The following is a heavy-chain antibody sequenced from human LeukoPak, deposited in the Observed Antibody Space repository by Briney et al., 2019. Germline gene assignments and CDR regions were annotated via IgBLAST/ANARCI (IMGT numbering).Heavy chain of an antibody. CDR1: GFTFSSYA. V-gene: IGHV3-23*01. D-gene: IGHD4-23*01. CDR3: ARTTGNGHWLIQF. CDR2: ITGDAGDT. J-gene: IGHJ4*02. Sequence: PGGSLRLSCAASGFTFSSYAMNWVRQTPVKGLEWVSFITGDAGDTSYADSLKGRFTISRDNSKNTLFLQLNSLSAEDTGVYYCARTTGNGHWLIQFWGQGTLVTVSS.